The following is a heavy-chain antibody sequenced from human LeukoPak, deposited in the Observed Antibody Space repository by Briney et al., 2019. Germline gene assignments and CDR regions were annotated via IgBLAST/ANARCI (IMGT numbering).Heavy chain of an antibody. V-gene: IGHV3-11*03. CDR3: ARSLRRDCDSTSCWAALDI. D-gene: IGHD2-2*01. Sequence: GGSLRLSCAASGFTFSDYYTSWIRQAPGKGLEWVSYISSSRTYTNYADSVKGRFTISRDNAKNSLYLQMNSLRAEDTAVYYCARSLRRDCDSTSCWAALDIWGQGTMVTVSS. J-gene: IGHJ3*02. CDR2: ISSSRTYT. CDR1: GFTFSDYY.